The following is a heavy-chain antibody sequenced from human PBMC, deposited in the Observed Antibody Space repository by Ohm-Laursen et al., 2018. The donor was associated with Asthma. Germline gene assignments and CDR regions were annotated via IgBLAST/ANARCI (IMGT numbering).Heavy chain of an antibody. Sequence: GSSVKVSCKASGYTYINFGISWVRQAPGHGLEWMGWISPYNGNTNYAPNLQGRVTMTIDTSTTTACMELRNLRSDDTAVYYCARVADDPSTGTPPFDYWAQGTLVTVSS. CDR3: ARVADDPSTGTPPFDY. V-gene: IGHV1-18*01. CDR1: GYTYINFG. D-gene: IGHD1-1*01. J-gene: IGHJ4*02. CDR2: ISPYNGNT.